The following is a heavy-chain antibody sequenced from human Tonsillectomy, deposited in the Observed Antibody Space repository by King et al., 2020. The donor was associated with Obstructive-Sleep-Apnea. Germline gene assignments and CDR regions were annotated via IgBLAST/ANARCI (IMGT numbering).Heavy chain of an antibody. CDR1: GFTFSSYS. CDR3: ARVPVH. CDR2: IISNNRSI. J-gene: IGHJ4*01. Sequence: VQLVESGGGLVQPGGSLRLSCAASGFTFSSYSMNWVRQAPGKGLEWVSYIISNNRSIYYAGSVKGRFTIPRDNAKNSLYLQMNSLTAEDSAVYYCARVPVHWGHGTLVTVSS. V-gene: IGHV3-48*04.